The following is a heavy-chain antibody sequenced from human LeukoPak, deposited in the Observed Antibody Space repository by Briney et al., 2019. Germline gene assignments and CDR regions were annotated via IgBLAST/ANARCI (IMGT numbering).Heavy chain of an antibody. J-gene: IGHJ4*02. CDR3: ARGSPGWGGFEY. CDR1: GFTFSSYN. V-gene: IGHV3-48*01. D-gene: IGHD3-10*01. CDR2: ISSSSRDI. Sequence: QSGGSLRLSCAASGFTFSSYNMNWVRQAPGKGLEWDSYISSSSRDIFYGDSVKGRFTISRDDAKNSLYLQLNSLRAEDTAVYYCARGSPGWGGFEYWGQGTLVTVSS.